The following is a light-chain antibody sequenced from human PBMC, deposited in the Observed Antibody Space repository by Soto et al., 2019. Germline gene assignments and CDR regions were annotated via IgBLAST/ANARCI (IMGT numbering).Light chain of an antibody. J-gene: IGKJ1*01. CDR1: QSVDNN. Sequence: ELVMTQSPATLSVSPGERATLSCRASQSVDNNLAWFQQKPGQAPRLLIYDASTRATGTPPRFSGSGSGTEFTLTISSLQSEDFAVYYCQQYNNWPQTFGQGTKVDI. V-gene: IGKV3-15*01. CDR2: DAS. CDR3: QQYNNWPQT.